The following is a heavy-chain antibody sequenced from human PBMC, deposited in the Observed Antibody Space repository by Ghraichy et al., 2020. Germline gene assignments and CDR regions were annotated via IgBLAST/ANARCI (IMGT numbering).Heavy chain of an antibody. CDR3: AKYSVPAASADGGDYYGMDV. D-gene: IGHD2-2*01. CDR2: ISGSGGST. Sequence: GGSLRLSCAASGFTFSSYAMSWVRQAPGKGLEWVSAISGSGGSTYYADSVKGRFTISRDNSKNTLYLQMNSLRAEDTAVYYCAKYSVPAASADGGDYYGMDVWGQGTTVTVSS. V-gene: IGHV3-23*01. CDR1: GFTFSSYA. J-gene: IGHJ6*02.